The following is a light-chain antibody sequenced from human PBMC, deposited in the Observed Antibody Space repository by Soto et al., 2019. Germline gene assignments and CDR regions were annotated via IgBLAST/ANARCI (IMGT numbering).Light chain of an antibody. CDR3: SSYTSTSTPVV. J-gene: IGLJ2*01. V-gene: IGLV2-14*01. CDR2: DVS. Sequence: SALTQPASVSGSPGQSITISCTGTSSDVGGYNYVSWYQQHPGKAPKLMIYDVSNPPSGVSNRFSGSKSGNTASLTISGLQAEDEADYYCSSYTSTSTPVVFGGGTKLTVL. CDR1: SSDVGGYNY.